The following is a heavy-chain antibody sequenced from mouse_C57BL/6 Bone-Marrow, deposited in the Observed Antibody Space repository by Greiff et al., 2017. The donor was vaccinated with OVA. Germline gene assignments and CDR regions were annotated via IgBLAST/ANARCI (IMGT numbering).Heavy chain of an antibody. V-gene: IGHV14-4*01. D-gene: IGHD1-1*01. CDR1: GFNIKDDY. J-gene: IGHJ1*03. Sequence: VQLQQSGAELVRPGASVKLSCTASGFNIKDDYMHWVKPRPEQGLEWIGWIDPENGDTDYASKFQGKATITADTSSNTAYLQLSSLTSEDTAVYYCTLIYYYGSSWYFDVWGTGTTVTVSS. CDR3: TLIYYYGSSWYFDV. CDR2: IDPENGDT.